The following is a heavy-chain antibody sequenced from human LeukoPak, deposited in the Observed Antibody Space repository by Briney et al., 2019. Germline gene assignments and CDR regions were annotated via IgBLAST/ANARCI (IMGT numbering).Heavy chain of an antibody. D-gene: IGHD4-17*01. J-gene: IGHJ6*02. CDR3: ARDTRTMTAVTRGQHYYYGLDV. CDR2: INPSDGGT. V-gene: IGHV1-46*01. Sequence: ASVKVSCTASGSTFTTYYLHWVRQAPRHGLEWTAIINPSDGGTYYEQKLQGRVTVTRDTATSTVYMELSSLRSEDTAVYYCARDTRTMTAVTRGQHYYYGLDVWGQGTTVTVSS. CDR1: GSTFTTYY.